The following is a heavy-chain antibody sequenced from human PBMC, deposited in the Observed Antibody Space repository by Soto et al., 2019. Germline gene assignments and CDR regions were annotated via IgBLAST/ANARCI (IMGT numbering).Heavy chain of an antibody. J-gene: IGHJ4*02. D-gene: IGHD1-1*01. CDR2: ISAHNGNT. CDR1: GYTFTSYG. V-gene: IGHV1-18*01. Sequence: QVHLLQSGPEVKKPGASVKVSCKTSGYTFTSYGITWVRQAPGQGLEWMGWISAHNGNTDYAQKLQGRVIVTRDTSTSTAYMELRSLRSDDTAVSYCARGRYGDYWGQGALVTVSS. CDR3: ARGRYGDY.